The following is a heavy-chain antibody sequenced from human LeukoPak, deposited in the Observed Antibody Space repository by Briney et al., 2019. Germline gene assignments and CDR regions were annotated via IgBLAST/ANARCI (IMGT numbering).Heavy chain of an antibody. D-gene: IGHD1-1*01. V-gene: IGHV4-38-2*02. J-gene: IGHJ4*02. CDR1: GYSISSAYY. CDR3: ARDQSGATTFDY. CDR2: LSHSGSI. Sequence: SETLSLTCTVSGYSISSAYYWGWIRQPPGKGLEHIGSLSHSGSIFYNPSLKSRVTISLDTSKNQFFLRLNSVTAADTAVYYCARDQSGATTFDYWGQGVLVTVSS.